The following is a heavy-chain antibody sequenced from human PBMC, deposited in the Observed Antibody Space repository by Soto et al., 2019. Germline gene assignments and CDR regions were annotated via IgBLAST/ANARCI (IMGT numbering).Heavy chain of an antibody. Sequence: ASVKVSGKASGYSFTTYGITWVRQAPGQGLEWMGWISAYDGNTNYAQKVQGRVSMTTDSSTSTAYMELRSLRSDDTAVYYCARDPATAYSSSSFDYWGQGTLVTVSS. CDR3: ARDPATAYSSSSFDY. J-gene: IGHJ4*02. CDR1: GYSFTTYG. D-gene: IGHD6-6*01. V-gene: IGHV1-18*04. CDR2: ISAYDGNT.